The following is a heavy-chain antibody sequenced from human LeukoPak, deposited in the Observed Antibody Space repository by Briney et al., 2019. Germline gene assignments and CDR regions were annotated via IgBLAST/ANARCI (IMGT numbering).Heavy chain of an antibody. D-gene: IGHD3-22*01. CDR2: INHSGST. J-gene: IGHJ4*02. CDR3: ARRRGYYGSSGYYYGSHFDY. V-gene: IGHV4-34*01. Sequence: SETLSLTCAVYGGSFSGYYWSWIRQPPGKGLEWIGEINHSGSTNYNPSLKSRVTISGDTSKNQFSLKLSSVTAADTAVYYCARRRGYYGSSGYYYGSHFDYWGQGTLVTVSS. CDR1: GGSFSGYY.